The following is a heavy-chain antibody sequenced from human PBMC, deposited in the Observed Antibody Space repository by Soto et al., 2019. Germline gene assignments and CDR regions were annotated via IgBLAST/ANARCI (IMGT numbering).Heavy chain of an antibody. CDR2: IIPILGIA. J-gene: IGHJ4*02. CDR1: GGTFSSYT. Sequence: QVQLVQSGAEVKKPGSSVKVSCKASGGTFSSYTISWVRQAPGQGLEWMGRIIPILGIANYAQKFQGRVTITTDKSTSTAYMELSSLRSEDTAVYYCARHRSGWYPCDYWGQATLVTVSS. V-gene: IGHV1-69*02. CDR3: ARHRSGWYPCDY. D-gene: IGHD6-19*01.